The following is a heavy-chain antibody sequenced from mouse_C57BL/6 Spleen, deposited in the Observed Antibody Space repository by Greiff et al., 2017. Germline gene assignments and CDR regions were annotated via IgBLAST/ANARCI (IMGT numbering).Heavy chain of an antibody. CDR2: IDPSDSET. CDR3: AGGGSSYWYFDV. CDR1: GYTFTSYW. Sequence: VQLQQPGAELVRPGSSVKLSCKASGYTFTSYWMHWVKQRPIQGLEWIGNIDPSDSETHYNQKFKDKATLTVDKSSSTAYMQLSSLTSEDSAVYYCAGGGSSYWYFDVWGTGTTVTVSS. J-gene: IGHJ1*03. V-gene: IGHV1-52*01. D-gene: IGHD1-1*01.